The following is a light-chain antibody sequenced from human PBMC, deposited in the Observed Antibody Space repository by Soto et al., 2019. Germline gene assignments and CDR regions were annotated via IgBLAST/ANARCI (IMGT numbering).Light chain of an antibody. CDR2: GAS. Sequence: EIVMTKSPATLSVSPGERATLSCRASQSVSSNLAWYQQKPGQAPRLLIYGASTRATGISARFSGSRSGTEFTLTISSRQSEDFAVYYCQQYNNWPPTFGQGTRLEIK. CDR1: QSVSSN. J-gene: IGKJ5*01. V-gene: IGKV3-15*01. CDR3: QQYNNWPPT.